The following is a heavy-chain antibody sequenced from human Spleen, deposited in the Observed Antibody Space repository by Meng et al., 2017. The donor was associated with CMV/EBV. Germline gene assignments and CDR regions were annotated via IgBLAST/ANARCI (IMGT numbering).Heavy chain of an antibody. V-gene: IGHV1-18*01. Sequence: ASVKVSCKASGYPFSNYDISWVRQAPGQGLEWMGWISAYNGNTNYAQKLQGRVTMTTDISTSTAYMELRSLRSDDTAVYYCARANHYDILTGYYSPYGMDVWGQGTTVTVSS. CDR2: ISAYNGNT. D-gene: IGHD3-9*01. CDR1: GYPFSNYD. J-gene: IGHJ6*02. CDR3: ARANHYDILTGYYSPYGMDV.